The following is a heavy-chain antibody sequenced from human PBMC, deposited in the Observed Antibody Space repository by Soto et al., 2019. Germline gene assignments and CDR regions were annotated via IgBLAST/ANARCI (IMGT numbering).Heavy chain of an antibody. CDR3: ARVRATDYEIDY. J-gene: IGHJ4*02. V-gene: IGHV3-7*03. Sequence: GGSLRLSCTASGFMFGSYWMTWVRHVPGKGLQWVANIKRDESEKYYVDFVKGRFTISRDNADNSVFLDMNNLRVDDTATYYCARVRATDYEIDYWGQGALVTVSS. CDR2: IKRDESEK. D-gene: IGHD4-17*01. CDR1: GFMFGSYW.